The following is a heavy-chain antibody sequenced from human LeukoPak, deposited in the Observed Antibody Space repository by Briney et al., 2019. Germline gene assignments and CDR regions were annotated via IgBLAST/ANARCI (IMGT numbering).Heavy chain of an antibody. Sequence: SVKVSCKASGGTFSSYAISWVRQAPGQGPEWMGRIIPILGIANYAQKFQGRVTITADKSTSTAYMELSSLRSEDTAVYYCARVADYYGSGNDYWGQGTLVTVSS. CDR3: ARVADYYGSGNDY. D-gene: IGHD3-10*01. V-gene: IGHV1-69*04. CDR1: GGTFSSYA. J-gene: IGHJ4*02. CDR2: IIPILGIA.